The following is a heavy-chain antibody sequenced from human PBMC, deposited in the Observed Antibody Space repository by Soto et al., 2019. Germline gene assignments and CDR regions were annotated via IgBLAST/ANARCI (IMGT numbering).Heavy chain of an antibody. CDR3: ARRNRYYDFWSGINYYYYYMDV. CDR2: MNPNSGNT. V-gene: IGHV1-8*01. D-gene: IGHD3-3*01. CDR1: GYTFTSYD. Sequence: ASVKVSCKASGYTFTSYDINWVRQATGQGLEWMGWMNPNSGNTGYAQKFQGRVTMTRNTSISTAYMELSSMRSEDTAVYYCARRNRYYDFWSGINYYYYYMDVWGKGTTVTVSS. J-gene: IGHJ6*03.